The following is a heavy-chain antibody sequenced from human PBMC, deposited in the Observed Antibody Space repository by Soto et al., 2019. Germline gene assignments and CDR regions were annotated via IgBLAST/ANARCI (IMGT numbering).Heavy chain of an antibody. D-gene: IGHD2-8*02. CDR1: GYTFTGYY. CDR2: INPNSGGT. V-gene: IGHV1-2*02. CDR3: ASDEYCTSARCYYFGMDV. J-gene: IGHJ6*02. Sequence: ASVKVSCKASGYTFTGYYMHWVRQAPGQGLEWMGWINPNSGGTNYAQKFQGRVTMTRDTSISTAYMELSRLKADSRGVYYCASDEYCTSARCYYFGMDVRGQGSTVTV.